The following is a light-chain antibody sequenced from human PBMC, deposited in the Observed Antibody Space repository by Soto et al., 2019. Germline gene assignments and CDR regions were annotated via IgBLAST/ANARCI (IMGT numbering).Light chain of an antibody. CDR3: CLYEVTFYV. J-gene: IGLJ1*01. CDR2: DVS. V-gene: IGLV2-11*01. Sequence: HSVLTQPRSVSGSPGQSVTISCTGTSSDVGTYDFVSWYQQHPGKAPRLMIFDVSERPSGVPDRFSGSKSGNTASLTISGLQAEDEADYYCCLYEVTFYVFGNATKVTV. CDR1: SSDVGTYDF.